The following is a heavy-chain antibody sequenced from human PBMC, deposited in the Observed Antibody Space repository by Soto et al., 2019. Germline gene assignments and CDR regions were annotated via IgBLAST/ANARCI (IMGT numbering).Heavy chain of an antibody. CDR1: GFTFSSYG. CDR2: ISYDGSNK. D-gene: IGHD1-26*01. CDR3: AKDLDEWELLDYYGMDV. V-gene: IGHV3-30*18. Sequence: QVRLVESGGGVVQPGRSLRLSCAASGFTFSSYGMHWVRQAPGKGLEWVAVISYDGSNKYYADSVKGRFTISRDNSKNTLYLQMNSLRAEDTAVYYCAKDLDEWELLDYYGMDVWGQGTTVTVSS. J-gene: IGHJ6*02.